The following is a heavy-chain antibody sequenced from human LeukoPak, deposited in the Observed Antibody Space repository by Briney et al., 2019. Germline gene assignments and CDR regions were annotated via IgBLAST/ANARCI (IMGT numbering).Heavy chain of an antibody. V-gene: IGHV1-2*02. CDR2: ISPNTGGT. CDR3: ATLGLGREFDY. Sequence: ASVKVSCKASGYTFTVFYVYGVRQAPGQGLEWMGWISPNTGGTNSAQKFQKRVTLTRDTSINTAYMELISLTSDDTAVYYCATLGLGREFDYWGQGTLVTVSS. CDR1: GYTFTVFY. D-gene: IGHD3-16*01. J-gene: IGHJ4*02.